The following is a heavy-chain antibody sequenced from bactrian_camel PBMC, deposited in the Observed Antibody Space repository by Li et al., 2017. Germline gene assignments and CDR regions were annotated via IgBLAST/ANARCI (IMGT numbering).Heavy chain of an antibody. D-gene: IGHD4*01. J-gene: IGHJ4*01. CDR1: GFAFSTYA. Sequence: VQLVESGGGLSQPGWSLRLSCAASGFAFSTYAMTWVRQAPGKGLEWVSTIDAGSLTYYADSVKGRFTISQDNAKNIIYLQMNSLTPDDTAMYYCAAGTRIIVGDYCDGITGWGQGTQVTVS. V-gene: IGHV3S40*01. CDR3: AAGTRIIVGDYCDGITG. CDR2: IDAGSLT.